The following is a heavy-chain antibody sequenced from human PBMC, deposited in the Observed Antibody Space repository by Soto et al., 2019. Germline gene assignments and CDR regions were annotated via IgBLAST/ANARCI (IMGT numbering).Heavy chain of an antibody. CDR2: ISAYNGNT. D-gene: IGHD3-10*01. Sequence: QVQLVQSGAEVKKPGASVKVSCKASGYTFTSYGISWVRQAPRQGLEWMGWISAYNGNTNYAQKLQGRVTMTTDTSTSTAYMELRSLRSDDTAVYYCARDQHLPLWFGEYDAFDIWGQGTMVTVSS. CDR1: GYTFTSYG. J-gene: IGHJ3*02. V-gene: IGHV1-18*01. CDR3: ARDQHLPLWFGEYDAFDI.